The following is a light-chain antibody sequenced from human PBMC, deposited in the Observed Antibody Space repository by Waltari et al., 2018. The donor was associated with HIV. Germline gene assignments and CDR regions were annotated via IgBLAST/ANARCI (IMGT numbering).Light chain of an antibody. CDR3: SSYAGINPVI. Sequence: QSALTQPPSASGSLGQSVTISCTGSSSDVGRYDYVSWYQRHPGKAPKLLIFEVNKRPSGVPDRVSGSKAGNTASLTVSGLQAEDEAEYSCSSYAGINPVIFGGGTTLTVL. CDR1: SSDVGRYDY. CDR2: EVN. V-gene: IGLV2-8*01. J-gene: IGLJ2*01.